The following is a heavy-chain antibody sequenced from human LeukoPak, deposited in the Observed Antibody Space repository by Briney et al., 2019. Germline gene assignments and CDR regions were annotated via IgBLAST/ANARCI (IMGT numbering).Heavy chain of an antibody. J-gene: IGHJ4*02. CDR3: AKRGVVIRVILVGFHKEAYYFDS. CDR1: GITLSNYA. Sequence: GGSLRLSCAVSGITLSNYAMSWVRQAPGKGLEWVAGISGSGGGTHYADSVKGRFTISRDNPKNTLYLQMTNLRAGDTAVYFCAKRGVVIRVILVGFHKEAYYFDSWGQGALVTVSS. D-gene: IGHD3-22*01. V-gene: IGHV3-23*01. CDR2: ISGSGGGT.